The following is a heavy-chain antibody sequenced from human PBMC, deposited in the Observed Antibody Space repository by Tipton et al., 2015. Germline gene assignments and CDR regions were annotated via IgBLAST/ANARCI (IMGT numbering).Heavy chain of an antibody. V-gene: IGHV4-30-4*01. CDR1: GGSISSGDFY. Sequence: TPSLTCTVSGGSISSGDFYWSWVRQPPGKGLEWIGYIYYNGNTYYNPSLKSRVTVSVDRSENQFSLKVSSVTDADTAVYYCARVRCKPYCSSAAYKEFDTWGQGTLVTVSS. CDR2: IYYNGNT. CDR3: ARVRCKPYCSSAAYKEFDT. D-gene: IGHD2-2*01. J-gene: IGHJ5*02.